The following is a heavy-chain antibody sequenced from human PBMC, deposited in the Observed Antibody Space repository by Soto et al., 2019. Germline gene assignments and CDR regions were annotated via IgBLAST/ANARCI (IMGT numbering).Heavy chain of an antibody. CDR3: ARAKITIFGVVITDYYYGMDV. J-gene: IGHJ6*02. CDR2: ISAYNGNT. Sequence: ASVKVSCKASGYTFTSYGISWVRQAPGQGLEWMGWISAYNGNTNYAQKLQGRVTMTTDTSMSTAYMELRSLRSDDTAVYYCARAKITIFGVVITDYYYGMDVWGQGTTVTVSS. CDR1: GYTFTSYG. D-gene: IGHD3-3*01. V-gene: IGHV1-18*01.